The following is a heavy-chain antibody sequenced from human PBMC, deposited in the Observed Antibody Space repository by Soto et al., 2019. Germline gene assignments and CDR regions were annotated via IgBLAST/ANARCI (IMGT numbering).Heavy chain of an antibody. CDR1: GFTFSSYS. J-gene: IGHJ6*02. D-gene: IGHD2-21*02. V-gene: IGHV3-21*01. CDR2: ISSSSSYI. CDR3: ARVPSKHIVVVTGLYYYYGMDV. Sequence: GGSLRLSCAASGFTFSSYSMYWVRQAPGKGLEWVSSISSSSSYIYYADSVKGRFTVSRDNAKNSLYLQMNSLRAEDTAVYYCARVPSKHIVVVTGLYYYYGMDVWGQGTTVTVSS.